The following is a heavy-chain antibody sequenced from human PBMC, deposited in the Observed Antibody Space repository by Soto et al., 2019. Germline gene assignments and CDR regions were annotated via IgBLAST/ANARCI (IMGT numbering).Heavy chain of an antibody. V-gene: IGHV1-69*13. CDR1: GGTFSSYA. CDR3: ARQPITGTTAPLNWFDP. Sequence: SVKVSCKASGGTFSSYAISWVRQAPGQGLEWMGGIIPIFGTANYAQKFQGRVTITADESTSTAYMELSSLRSEDTAVYYCARQPITGTTAPLNWFDPWGQGTLVTVSS. CDR2: IIPIFGTA. J-gene: IGHJ5*02. D-gene: IGHD1-7*01.